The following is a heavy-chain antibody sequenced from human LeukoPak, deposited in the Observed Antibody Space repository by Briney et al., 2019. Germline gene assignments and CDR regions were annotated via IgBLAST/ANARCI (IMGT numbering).Heavy chain of an antibody. Sequence: SVKVSCKASGGTFSSYAISWVRQAPGQGLEWMGRIIPILGIANYAQKFQGRVTITADKSTSTAYMELSSLRSEDRAVYYCARAGDCSGGSCYLKYYYYYGMDVWGQGTTVTVSS. J-gene: IGHJ6*02. V-gene: IGHV1-69*04. CDR1: GGTFSSYA. CDR2: IIPILGIA. CDR3: ARAGDCSGGSCYLKYYYYYGMDV. D-gene: IGHD2-15*01.